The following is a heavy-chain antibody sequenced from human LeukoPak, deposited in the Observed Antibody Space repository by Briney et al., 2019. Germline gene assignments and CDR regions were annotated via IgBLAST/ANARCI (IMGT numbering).Heavy chain of an antibody. V-gene: IGHV3-66*01. D-gene: IGHD3-10*01. Sequence: GGSLRLSCAASGFTFSSYAMSWVRQAPGKGLEWVSVIYSGGSTYYADSVKGRFTISRDNSKNTLYLQMNSLRAEDTAVYYCARGPLWFGEFTFDYWGQGTLVTVSS. CDR2: IYSGGST. CDR3: ARGPLWFGEFTFDY. CDR1: GFTFSSYA. J-gene: IGHJ4*02.